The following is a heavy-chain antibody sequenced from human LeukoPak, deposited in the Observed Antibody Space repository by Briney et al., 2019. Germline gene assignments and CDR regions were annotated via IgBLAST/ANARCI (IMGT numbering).Heavy chain of an antibody. CDR2: IYYSGNT. V-gene: IGHV4-39*01. CDR1: GGSISSSNYY. CDR3: ARGRPLMVRGVIIDY. D-gene: IGHD3-10*01. J-gene: IGHJ4*02. Sequence: SETLSLTCTVSGGSISSSNYYWAWIRQPPGKGLEWIGNIYYSGNTYYNPSLKSRVTISVDTSKNQFSLKLSSVTAADTAVYYCARGRPLMVRGVIIDYWGQGTLVTVSS.